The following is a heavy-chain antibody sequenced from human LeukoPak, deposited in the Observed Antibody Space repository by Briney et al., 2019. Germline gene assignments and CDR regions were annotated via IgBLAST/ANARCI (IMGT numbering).Heavy chain of an antibody. CDR3: ARLMVRGYFDY. Sequence: GGPLRLSCAASGFTFSSYWMSWVRQAPGKGLEWVANIKQDGSEKYYVDSVKGRFTISRDNAKNSLYLQMNSLRAEDTAVYYCARLMVRGYFDYWGQGTLVTVCS. CDR1: GFTFSSYW. V-gene: IGHV3-7*01. CDR2: IKQDGSEK. J-gene: IGHJ4*02. D-gene: IGHD3-10*01.